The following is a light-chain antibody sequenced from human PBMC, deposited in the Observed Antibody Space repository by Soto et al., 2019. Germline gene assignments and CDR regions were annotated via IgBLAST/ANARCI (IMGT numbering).Light chain of an antibody. CDR1: QSVSIN. J-gene: IGKJ2*01. CDR2: GAS. Sequence: EIVMTRSPATLSLSPGERVTLSCRASQSVSINVACYQQKPGQAPRLLLYGASIRATDIPARFSGSGSGTKLTLNISVLHSEDFAIFYCQQYSNWPYTFGQGTKLEIK. CDR3: QQYSNWPYT. V-gene: IGKV3D-15*03.